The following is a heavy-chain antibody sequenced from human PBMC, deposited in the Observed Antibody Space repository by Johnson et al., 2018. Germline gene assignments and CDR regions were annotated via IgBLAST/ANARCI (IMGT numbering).Heavy chain of an antibody. V-gene: IGHV3-30-3*01. D-gene: IGHD6-13*01. J-gene: IGHJ3*02. CDR2: ISYDGSNK. CDR1: GFTFSSYA. Sequence: VQLVETGGGVVQPGRSLRLSCAASGFTFSSYAMHWVRQAPGKGLEWVAVISYDGSNKYYADSVKGRCTITRDNSKNTLYLQMNSLRAEDTALYYCARVRSTGYSSSWGRSDAFDIWGQGTMVTVSS. CDR3: ARVRSTGYSSSWGRSDAFDI.